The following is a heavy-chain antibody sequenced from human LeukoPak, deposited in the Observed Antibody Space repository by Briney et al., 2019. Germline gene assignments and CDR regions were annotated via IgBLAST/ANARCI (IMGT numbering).Heavy chain of an antibody. V-gene: IGHV4-61*02. J-gene: IGHJ6*02. D-gene: IGHD2-2*01. CDR3: ARASCSSTSCYYYGMDV. CDR1: GGSISSGSYY. Sequence: SQTLSLTCTVSGGSISSGSYYWSWIQQPAGKGLEWIGRIYTSGSTNYNPSLKSRVTISVDTSKNQFSPKLSSVTAADTAVYYCARASCSSTSCYYYGMDVWGQGTTVTVSS. CDR2: IYTSGST.